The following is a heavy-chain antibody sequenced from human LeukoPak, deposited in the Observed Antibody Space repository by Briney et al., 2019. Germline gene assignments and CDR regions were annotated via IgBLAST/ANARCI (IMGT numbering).Heavy chain of an antibody. CDR2: ITAGGDST. V-gene: IGHV3-23*01. J-gene: IGHJ4*02. CDR3: AKSHASIWNVYDY. Sequence: PAGSLPLSCAASGFTFSGYAMSWVRLAPGEGLEWVSAITAGGDSTYYAESVKGRFTISRDNLKNMVFLQMSTLRAEDTAIYYCAKSHASIWNVYDYWGQGTLVTVSS. D-gene: IGHD6-13*01. CDR1: GFTFSGYA.